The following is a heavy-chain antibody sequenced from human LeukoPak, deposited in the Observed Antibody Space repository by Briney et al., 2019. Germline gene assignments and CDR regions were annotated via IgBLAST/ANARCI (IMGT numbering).Heavy chain of an antibody. V-gene: IGHV3-7*01. J-gene: IGHJ4*02. Sequence: GGSLRLSCAASGFTFSSYAMSWVRQAPGKGLEWVANIKEDGSEKYYVDSVKGRFTISRDNAKNSLYLQMNSLTAGDTAVYFCARGLGYSYGNGDYWGQGTLVTVSS. CDR1: GFTFSSYA. CDR2: IKEDGSEK. D-gene: IGHD5-18*01. CDR3: ARGLGYSYGNGDY.